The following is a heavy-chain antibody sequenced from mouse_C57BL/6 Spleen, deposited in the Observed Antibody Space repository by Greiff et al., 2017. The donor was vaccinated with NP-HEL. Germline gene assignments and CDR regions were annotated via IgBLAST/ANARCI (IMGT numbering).Heavy chain of an antibody. V-gene: IGHV1-82*01. CDR1: GYAFSSSW. D-gene: IGHD1-1*01. CDR3: ARDYYGSSTGYYAMDY. CDR2: IYPGDGDT. J-gene: IGHJ4*01. Sequence: QVQLKQSGPELVKPGASVKISCKASGYAFSSSWMNWVKQRPVKGLEWIGRIYPGDGDTNYNGKFKGKATLTADKSSSTAYMQLSSLTSEDSAVYFCARDYYGSSTGYYAMDYWGQGTSVTVSS.